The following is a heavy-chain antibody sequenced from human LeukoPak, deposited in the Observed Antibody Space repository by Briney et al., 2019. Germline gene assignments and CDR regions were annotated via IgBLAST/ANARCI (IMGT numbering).Heavy chain of an antibody. CDR1: GVTFSRCG. J-gene: IGHJ3*02. V-gene: IGHV3-23*01. Sequence: GGSLRLSCAASGVTFSRCGMSWVRQAAGKGVGWVSGISGRGESVYYAGSVKGRFTISRDNSKNTLYLQMNSLTAEDTAVYYCAKVRIYDGSPIDAFDIWGQGTMVTVSS. D-gene: IGHD3-3*01. CDR2: ISGRGESV. CDR3: AKVRIYDGSPIDAFDI.